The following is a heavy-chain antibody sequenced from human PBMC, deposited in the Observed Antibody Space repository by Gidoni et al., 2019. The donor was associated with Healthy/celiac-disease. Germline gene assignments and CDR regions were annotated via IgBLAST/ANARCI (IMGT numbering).Heavy chain of an antibody. CDR3: ARGALGEVPLPSYYMDV. Sequence: QVQLVESEGGVVQPGRSLRLSCAASGFTFSSHGMHWVRQAPGKGLEWVAVIWYDGSNKYYADSVKGRFTISRDNSKNTLYLQMNSLRAEDTAVYYCARGALGEVPLPSYYMDVWGKGTTVTVSS. J-gene: IGHJ6*03. V-gene: IGHV3-33*01. D-gene: IGHD3-10*01. CDR1: GFTFSSHG. CDR2: IWYDGSNK.